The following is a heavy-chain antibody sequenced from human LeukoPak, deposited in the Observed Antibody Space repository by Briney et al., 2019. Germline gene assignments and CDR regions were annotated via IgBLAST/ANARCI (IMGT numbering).Heavy chain of an antibody. Sequence: GGSLRLSCAASGFTFSRYNMSWVRQAPGKGLERVSTISGSGASTYYADSVKGRFTISRDNSKNTLYLQMNSLRAEDTAIYYCAKASYYDFWSGPYSLDYWGQGTLVTVSS. V-gene: IGHV3-23*01. CDR1: GFTFSRYN. CDR2: ISGSGAST. CDR3: AKASYYDFWSGPYSLDY. D-gene: IGHD3-3*01. J-gene: IGHJ4*02.